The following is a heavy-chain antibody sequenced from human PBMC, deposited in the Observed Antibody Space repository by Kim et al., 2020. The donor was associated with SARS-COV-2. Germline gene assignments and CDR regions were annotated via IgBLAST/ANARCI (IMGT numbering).Heavy chain of an antibody. Sequence: TFSHPSLKSPVTLSADTSKNQFSLTLSSGTAADTAVYYCGRRYYGVGYAYWGQGILVTVSS. D-gene: IGHD3-3*01. CDR3: GRRYYGVGYAY. CDR2: T. J-gene: IGHJ4*02. V-gene: IGHV4-39*01.